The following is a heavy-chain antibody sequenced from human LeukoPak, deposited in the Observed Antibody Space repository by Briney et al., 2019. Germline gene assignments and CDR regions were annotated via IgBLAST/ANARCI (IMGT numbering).Heavy chain of an antibody. CDR1: GFTFSSYA. V-gene: IGHV3-23*01. J-gene: IGHJ6*02. Sequence: GGSLRLSCAASGFTFSSYAMSWVRQAPGKGLEWVSAISGSGGSTYYADSVKGRFTISRDNSKNTLYLQMNSLRSEDTAVYYCASYVTPDIVVVPANYYYYGMDVWGQGTTVTVSS. CDR2: ISGSGGST. D-gene: IGHD2-2*01. CDR3: ASYVTPDIVVVPANYYYYGMDV.